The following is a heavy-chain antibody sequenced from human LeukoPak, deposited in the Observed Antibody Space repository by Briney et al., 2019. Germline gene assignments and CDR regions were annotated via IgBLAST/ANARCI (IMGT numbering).Heavy chain of an antibody. D-gene: IGHD1-26*01. J-gene: IGHJ4*02. CDR3: ARKAGGSYRLDY. CDR2: IWYDGSNK. V-gene: IGHV3-33*01. CDR1: GFTFSSYG. Sequence: GGSLRLSCAAPGFTFSSYGMHWVRQAPGKGLEWVAVIWYDGSNKYYADSVKGRFTISRDNSKNTLYLQMNSLRAEDTAVYYCARKAGGSYRLDYWGQGTLVTVSS.